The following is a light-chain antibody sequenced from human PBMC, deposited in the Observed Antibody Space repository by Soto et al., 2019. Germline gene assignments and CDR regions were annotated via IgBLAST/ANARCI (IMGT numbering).Light chain of an antibody. CDR3: QTWGGGFMP. CDR2: VSADGSH. J-gene: IGLJ2*01. Sequence: QLVLNQSPSASASLGASVRLACTLGSGHSTSAIAWHQQHPYKGPRYLMKVSADGSHTTGDGIPDRFSGSSSGAERYLTISNLRSEDEADYYCQTWGGGFMPFGGGTKLTVL. CDR1: SGHSTSA. V-gene: IGLV4-69*01.